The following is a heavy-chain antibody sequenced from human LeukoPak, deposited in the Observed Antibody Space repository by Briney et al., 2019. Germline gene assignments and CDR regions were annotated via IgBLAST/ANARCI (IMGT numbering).Heavy chain of an antibody. Sequence: PSETLPLTCTVSGVSISSRSYYWGWIRQPPGKGLEWISYVSSSNSSIYYADSVKGRFTISRDNAKNSLYLQMNSLRAEDTAVYFCARGNSTGRGAFDIWGQGTLVTVSS. D-gene: IGHD6-19*01. J-gene: IGHJ4*02. CDR3: ARGNSTGRGAFDI. CDR2: VSSSNSSI. CDR1: GVSISSRS. V-gene: IGHV3-48*01.